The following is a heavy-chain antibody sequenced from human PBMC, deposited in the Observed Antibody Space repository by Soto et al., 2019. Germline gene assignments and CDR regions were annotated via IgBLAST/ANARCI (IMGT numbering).Heavy chain of an antibody. Sequence: PSETLSLTCTVSGVSITSYWWTWVRQPPGQGLEWIGEIYRTGSTNYNPSLKSRVTISLDKSANQFSLKVTSLTAADTAVYYCASRDPGTSVDYWGQGTLVTVSS. V-gene: IGHV4-4*02. J-gene: IGHJ4*02. CDR1: GVSITSYW. CDR2: IYRTGST. D-gene: IGHD1-7*01. CDR3: ASRDPGTSVDY.